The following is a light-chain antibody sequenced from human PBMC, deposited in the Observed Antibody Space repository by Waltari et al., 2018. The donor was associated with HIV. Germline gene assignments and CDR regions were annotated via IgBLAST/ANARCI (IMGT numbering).Light chain of an antibody. CDR1: KLGDTY. CDR3: QAWDSSSAV. Sequence: SYEVTQPPSVSVSPGQTASITCCGDKLGDTYAYWYQQKPGQSPVLVIYEDTKRPSGIPERFSGSNSGNAANLTISGAQAVDEADYYCQAWDSSSAVFGGGTKLTVL. CDR2: EDT. V-gene: IGLV3-1*01. J-gene: IGLJ2*01.